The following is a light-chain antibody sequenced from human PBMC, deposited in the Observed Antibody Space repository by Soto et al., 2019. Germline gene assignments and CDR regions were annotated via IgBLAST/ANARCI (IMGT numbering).Light chain of an antibody. V-gene: IGKV1-39*01. J-gene: IGKJ1*01. CDR1: QTISSW. CDR3: QQRYSTTWT. Sequence: DIQMTQSPSTLSGSVGDRVTLTCRASQTISSWLAWYQQKPGKAPKLLIYAASSLQSGVPSRFSGSESETDFNLTISSLQTEDFADYSCQQRYSTTWTFGQGTKVDIK. CDR2: AAS.